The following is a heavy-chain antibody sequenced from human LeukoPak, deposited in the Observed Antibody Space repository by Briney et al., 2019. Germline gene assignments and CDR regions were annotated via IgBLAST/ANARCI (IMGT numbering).Heavy chain of an antibody. CDR3: ARGGYCSSTSCYAHWFDP. CDR1: GFTFSSYW. Sequence: GSLRLSCAASGFTFSSYWMSWVRQAPGKGLEWIGEINHSGSTNYNPSLKSRVTISVDTSKNQFSLKLSSVTAADTAVYYCARGGYCSSTSCYAHWFDPWGQGTLVTVSS. V-gene: IGHV4-34*01. D-gene: IGHD2-2*01. CDR2: INHSGST. J-gene: IGHJ5*02.